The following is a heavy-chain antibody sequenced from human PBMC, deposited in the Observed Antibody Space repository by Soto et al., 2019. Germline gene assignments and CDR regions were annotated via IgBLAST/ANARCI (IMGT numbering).Heavy chain of an antibody. Sequence: GGSLRLSCVGSGFVFKNFAINWVRQPPGKGLEWVSVIRGTGLNTYYAASVKGRFNISRDNSKNTVYLQMDSLKVEDTAVYYCAKRASPANIDNWFDPWGPGTQVTVS. V-gene: IGHV3-23*01. CDR1: GFVFKNFA. CDR2: IRGTGLNT. J-gene: IGHJ5*02. CDR3: AKRASPANIDNWFDP.